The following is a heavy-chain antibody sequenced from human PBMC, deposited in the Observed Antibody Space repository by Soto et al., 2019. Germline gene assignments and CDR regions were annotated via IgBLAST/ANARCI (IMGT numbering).Heavy chain of an antibody. CDR1: GGTFSSYA. Sequence: QVQLVQSGAEVKKPGSSVKVSCKAFGGTFSSYAINWIRQAPGQGLEWMGGIIPIFGTTTYAQRFQARVTITADESTSTAYMELRSLRSEDTALYYCARDGGAATFDYWGQGTLVTVSS. J-gene: IGHJ4*02. CDR2: IIPIFGTT. CDR3: ARDGGAATFDY. V-gene: IGHV1-69*12. D-gene: IGHD1-26*01.